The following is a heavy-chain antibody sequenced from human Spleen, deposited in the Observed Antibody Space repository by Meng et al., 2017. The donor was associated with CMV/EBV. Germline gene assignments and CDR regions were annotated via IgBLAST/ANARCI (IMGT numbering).Heavy chain of an antibody. CDR2: IIPIFGTA. D-gene: IGHD6-13*01. Sequence: SVKVSCKASGYTFTSYGISWVRQAPGQGLEWMGGIIPIFGTANYAQKFQGRVTITTDESTSTAYMELSSLRSEDTAVYYGAREEGGSSWYPNWGQGTLVTVSS. CDR1: GYTFTSYG. CDR3: AREEGGSSWYPN. V-gene: IGHV1-69*05. J-gene: IGHJ4*02.